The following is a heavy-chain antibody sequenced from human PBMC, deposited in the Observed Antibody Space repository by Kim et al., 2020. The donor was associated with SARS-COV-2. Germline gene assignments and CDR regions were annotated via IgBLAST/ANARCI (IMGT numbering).Heavy chain of an antibody. CDR1: GFTFSTYA. V-gene: IGHV3-23*01. CDR2: IGDSGVTT. Sequence: GGSLRLSCAVSGFTFSTYAMSWVRQAPGKGLEWVSSIGDSGVTTYYADSVKGRFTISRDSSKKTLYLQMNSLRAEDTAVYYCAKGYLGGWFDLWGQGALVTVSS. CDR3: AKGYLGGWFDL. J-gene: IGHJ5*02. D-gene: IGHD1-26*01.